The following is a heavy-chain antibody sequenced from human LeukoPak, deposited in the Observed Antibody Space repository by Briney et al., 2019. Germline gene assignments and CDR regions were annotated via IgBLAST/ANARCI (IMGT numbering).Heavy chain of an antibody. D-gene: IGHD6-13*01. CDR2: ISAYNGNT. CDR1: GYTFTSYG. V-gene: IGHV1-18*01. J-gene: IGHJ4*02. CDR3: ASTEYSSSWYGPLDY. Sequence: ASVKVSCKASGYTFTSYGISWVRQAPGQGLEWMGWISAYNGNTNYAQKLQGRVTMTTDTSTSTACMELRSLRSDDTAVYYCASTEYSSSWYGPLDYWGQGTLVTVSS.